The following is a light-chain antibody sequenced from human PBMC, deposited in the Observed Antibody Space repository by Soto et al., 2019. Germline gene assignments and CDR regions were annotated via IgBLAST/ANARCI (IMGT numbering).Light chain of an antibody. J-gene: IGLJ1*01. CDR3: CSYLGSYSYV. V-gene: IGLV2-11*01. CDR2: DVT. CDR1: SSDVGGYDS. Sequence: QSVLTQPRSVSGSPGQSVTISCTGTSSDVGGYDSVSWYQQQPGKAPKLLIHDVTKRPSGVPNRFSGSKSGNTASLTISGLQAEDEADYYCCSYLGSYSYVFGTGTKVTV.